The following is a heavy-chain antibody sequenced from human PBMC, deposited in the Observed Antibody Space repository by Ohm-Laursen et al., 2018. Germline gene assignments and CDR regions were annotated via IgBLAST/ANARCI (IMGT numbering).Heavy chain of an antibody. D-gene: IGHD2-2*01. CDR1: GFTFSSYW. CDR3: ARARGGYCSSTSCPAGYYGMDV. V-gene: IGHV3-7*01. J-gene: IGHJ6*02. CDR2: IKQNGSEK. Sequence: SLRLSCSASGFTFSSYWMNWVRQAPGKGLEWVANIKQNGSEKYYVDSVRGRFTISRDSAKNSLYLQMNSLRAEDTAVYYCARARGGYCSSTSCPAGYYGMDVWGQGTTVTVSS.